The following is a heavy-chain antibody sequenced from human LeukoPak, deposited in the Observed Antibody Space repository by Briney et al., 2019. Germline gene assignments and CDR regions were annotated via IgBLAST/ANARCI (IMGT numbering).Heavy chain of an antibody. J-gene: IGHJ4*02. Sequence: PGGSLRLSCAASGFTFSGYEMNWGRQALGKRLEWVSYISSSGSTIYYADSVKGRFTISRDNAKNSLYLQMNSQRAEATAVYYCARAWWLRFDYWGQGTLVTVSS. CDR3: ARAWWLRFDY. CDR2: ISSSGSTI. D-gene: IGHD5-12*01. V-gene: IGHV3-48*03. CDR1: GFTFSGYE.